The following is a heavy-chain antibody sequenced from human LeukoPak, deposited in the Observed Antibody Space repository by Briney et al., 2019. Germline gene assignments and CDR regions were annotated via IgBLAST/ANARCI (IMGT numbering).Heavy chain of an antibody. CDR3: VKESEDSSGWATRYYFDY. CDR2: INTYGNST. CDR1: GFTFSKYW. D-gene: IGHD6-19*01. J-gene: IGHJ4*02. V-gene: IGHV3-74*01. Sequence: PGGSLRLSCAASGFTFSKYWMHWVRQAPGKGLVWVSRINTYGNSTSYAESVRGRFTISRDNAKNSLYLEMNSLRLEDTALYYCVKESEDSSGWATRYYFDYWGQGSLVTVSS.